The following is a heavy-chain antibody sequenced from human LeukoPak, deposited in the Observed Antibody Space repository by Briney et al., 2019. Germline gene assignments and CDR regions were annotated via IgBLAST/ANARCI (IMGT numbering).Heavy chain of an antibody. V-gene: IGHV3-48*04. CDR3: ARLLLWFGELLPTDY. D-gene: IGHD3-10*01. Sequence: HPGGSLRLSCAASGFTFSDYNMNWVRQVPGKGLESVSYMSRSGDIIYYADSVKGRFTISRDNAKNSLYLQMNSLRAEDTAVYYCARLLLWFGELLPTDYWGQGTLVTVSS. J-gene: IGHJ4*02. CDR1: GFTFSDYN. CDR2: MSRSGDII.